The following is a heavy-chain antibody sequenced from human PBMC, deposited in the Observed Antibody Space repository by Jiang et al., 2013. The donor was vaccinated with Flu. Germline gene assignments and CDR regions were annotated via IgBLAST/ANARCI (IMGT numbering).Heavy chain of an antibody. D-gene: IGHD3/OR15-3a*01. CDR1: GYSFTSYD. V-gene: IGHV1-8*01. Sequence: GAEVKKPGASVKVSCKASGYSFTSYDINWVRQAPGQGLEWMGWMNPNIGNTVYAQKFQGRVTMTRDTSVSTAYMELSSLRSDDTAVYFCASRIFPLVKYGLDVWGQGTTVTVSS. CDR2: MNPNIGNT. J-gene: IGHJ6*02. CDR3: ASRIFPLVKYGLDV.